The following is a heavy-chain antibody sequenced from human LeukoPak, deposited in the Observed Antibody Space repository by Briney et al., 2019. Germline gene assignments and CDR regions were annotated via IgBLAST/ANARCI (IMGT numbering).Heavy chain of an antibody. Sequence: SAKVSCKASGGTFSSYAISWVRQAPGQGLEWMGGIIPIFGTANYAQKFQGRVTITTDESTSTAYMELGSLRSEDTAVYYCARLVGYCSSTSCLDFDYWGQGTLVTVSS. J-gene: IGHJ4*02. CDR3: ARLVGYCSSTSCLDFDY. CDR1: GGTFSSYA. CDR2: IIPIFGTA. V-gene: IGHV1-69*05. D-gene: IGHD2-2*01.